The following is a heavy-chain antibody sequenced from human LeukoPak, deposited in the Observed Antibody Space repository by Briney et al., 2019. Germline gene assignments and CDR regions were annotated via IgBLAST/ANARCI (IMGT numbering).Heavy chain of an antibody. CDR2: IYPGDSDT. J-gene: IGHJ4*02. CDR3: AGGPTIFGVVTTFDY. Sequence: GESLKISCKGSGYSFTSYWIGWVRQMPGKGLEWMGIIYPGDSDTRYSPSFQGQVTISADKSISTAYLQWSSLKASDTAMYYCAGGPTIFGVVTTFDYWGQETLVTVSS. CDR1: GYSFTSYW. V-gene: IGHV5-51*01. D-gene: IGHD3-3*01.